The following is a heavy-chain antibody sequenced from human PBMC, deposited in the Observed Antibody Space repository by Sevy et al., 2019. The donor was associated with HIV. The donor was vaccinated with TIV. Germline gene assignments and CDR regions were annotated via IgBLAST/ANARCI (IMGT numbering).Heavy chain of an antibody. Sequence: ASVKVSCKASGYTFTGYYVHWVRQAPGQGLEWLGGINPNTGDTNYAQRFQGRVTMTRDTSISTAYMELSGLRSDDTAVYYCAREEWFLMTSVTTGGIDYWGQGTLVTVSS. CDR1: GYTFTGYY. CDR3: AREEWFLMTSVTTGGIDY. CDR2: INPNTGDT. V-gene: IGHV1-2*02. J-gene: IGHJ4*02. D-gene: IGHD4-17*01.